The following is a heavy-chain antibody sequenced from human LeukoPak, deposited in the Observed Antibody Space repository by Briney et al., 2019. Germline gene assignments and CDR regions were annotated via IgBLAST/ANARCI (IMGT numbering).Heavy chain of an antibody. V-gene: IGHV4-59*08. Sequence: SETLSLTCTVSGGSISTYYWSWIRQPPGKGLEWIGYIYYSGSTYYNPSLKSRVTISVDTSKNQFSLKLSSVTAADTAVYYCARPRRGGLDYWGQGTLVTVSS. CDR2: IYYSGST. CDR3: ARPRRGGLDY. CDR1: GGSISTYY. D-gene: IGHD2-15*01. J-gene: IGHJ4*02.